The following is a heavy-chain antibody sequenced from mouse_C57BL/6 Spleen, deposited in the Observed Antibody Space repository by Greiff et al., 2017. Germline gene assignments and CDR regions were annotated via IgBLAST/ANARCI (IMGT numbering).Heavy chain of an antibody. D-gene: IGHD2-4*01. CDR2: INPNYGTT. Sequence: VQLQQSGPELVKPGASVKISCKASGYSFTDYNMNWVKQSNGKSLEWIGVINPNYGTTSYNQKFKGKATLTVDQSSSTAYMQLNSLTSEDSAVYYGARGSYYDYEYYFDDWGQGTTHTVSS. V-gene: IGHV1-39*01. CDR1: GYSFTDYN. CDR3: ARGSYYDYEYYFDD. J-gene: IGHJ2*01.